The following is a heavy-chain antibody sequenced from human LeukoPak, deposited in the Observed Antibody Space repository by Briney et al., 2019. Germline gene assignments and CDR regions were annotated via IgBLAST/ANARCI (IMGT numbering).Heavy chain of an antibody. D-gene: IGHD6-19*01. J-gene: IGHJ4*02. CDR3: AAVTSSGWFPAY. CDR1: GYSISSGYY. CDR2: IYHSGST. V-gene: IGHV4-38-2*02. Sequence: PSGTLSLTCTASGYSISSGYYWGWIRQPPGKGLEWIGSIYHSGSTYYNPSLKSRVTISVDTSKNQFSLKLSSVTAADTAVYYCAAVTSSGWFPAYWGQGTLVTVSS.